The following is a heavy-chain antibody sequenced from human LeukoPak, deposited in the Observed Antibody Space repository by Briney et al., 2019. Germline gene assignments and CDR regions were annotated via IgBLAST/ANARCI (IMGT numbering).Heavy chain of an antibody. J-gene: IGHJ4*02. CDR1: GYSISSGYY. CDR2: IYHSGST. D-gene: IGHD3-22*01. CDR3: ARDNYYDSSVLDY. Sequence: SETLSLTCAVSGYSISSGYYWGWIRQPPGKGLEWIGSIYHSGSTNYNPSLKSRVTMSVDTSKNQFSLKLSSVTAADTAVYYCARDNYYDSSVLDYWGQGTLVTVSS. V-gene: IGHV4-38-2*02.